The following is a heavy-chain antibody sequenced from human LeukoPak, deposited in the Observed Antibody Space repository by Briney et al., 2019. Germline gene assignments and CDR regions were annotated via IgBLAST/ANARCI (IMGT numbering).Heavy chain of an antibody. CDR1: GGSLSSSSYY. Sequence: SETLSLTCTVSGGSLSSSSYYWGWIRQPPGKGLEWIGSIYYSRSTYYNPSLKSRVTISVDTSKNQFPLKLSSVTAADTAVYYCARHGGEYYDILTGYFNPKEFDYWGQGTLVTVSS. D-gene: IGHD3-9*01. CDR3: ARHGGEYYDILTGYFNPKEFDY. J-gene: IGHJ4*02. CDR2: IYYSRST. V-gene: IGHV4-39*01.